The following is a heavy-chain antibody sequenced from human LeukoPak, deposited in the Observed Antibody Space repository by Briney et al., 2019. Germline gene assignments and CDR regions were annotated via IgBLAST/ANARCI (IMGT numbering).Heavy chain of an antibody. V-gene: IGHV4-39*01. Sequence: PSETLSLTCTVSGGSISSSSYYWGWIRQPPGKGLEWIGSIYYSGSTYYNPSLKSRVTISVDTSKNQFSLKLSSVTAADTAVYYCARHPDYGDYPYYFDYWGQGTLVTVSS. CDR1: GGSISSSSYY. D-gene: IGHD4-17*01. J-gene: IGHJ4*02. CDR3: ARHPDYGDYPYYFDY. CDR2: IYYSGST.